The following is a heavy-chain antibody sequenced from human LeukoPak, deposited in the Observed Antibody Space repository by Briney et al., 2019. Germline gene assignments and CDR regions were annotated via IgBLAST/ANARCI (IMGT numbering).Heavy chain of an antibody. CDR2: IRYDGSNK. CDR1: GFTFSSYG. CDR3: AKLGLEPAAYDAFDI. Sequence: PGGSLRLSCAASGFTFSSYGMPWVRQAPGKGLEWVAFIRYDGSNKYYADSVKGRFTISRDNSKNTLYLQMNSLRAEDTAVYYCAKLGLEPAAYDAFDIWGQATMVTVSS. J-gene: IGHJ3*02. V-gene: IGHV3-30*02. D-gene: IGHD2-2*01.